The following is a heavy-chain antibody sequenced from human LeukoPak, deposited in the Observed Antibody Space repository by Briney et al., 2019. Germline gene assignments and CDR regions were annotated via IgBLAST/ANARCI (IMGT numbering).Heavy chain of an antibody. Sequence: SETLSLTCTVPGGSISSYYWSWIRQPPGKGLEWIGYIYYSGSTNYNPSLKSRVTISVDTSKNQFSLKLSSVTAADTAVYYCARDRWGIFAFDIWGQGTMVTVSS. V-gene: IGHV4-59*01. CDR1: GGSISSYY. CDR3: ARDRWGIFAFDI. J-gene: IGHJ3*02. D-gene: IGHD2-8*02. CDR2: IYYSGST.